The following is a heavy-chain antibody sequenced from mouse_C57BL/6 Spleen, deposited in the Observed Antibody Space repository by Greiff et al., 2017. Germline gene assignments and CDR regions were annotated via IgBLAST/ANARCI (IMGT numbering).Heavy chain of an antibody. D-gene: IGHD1-1*01. CDR3: ARRVITTVVNYAMDY. CDR2: ISSGSSTI. CDR1: GFTFSDYG. V-gene: IGHV5-17*01. Sequence: EVNVVESGGGLVKPGGSLKLSCAASGFTFSDYGMHWVRQAPEKGLEWVAYISSGSSTIYYADTVKGRFTISRDNAKNTLFLQMTSLRSEDTAMYYCARRVITTVVNYAMDYWGQGTSVTVSS. J-gene: IGHJ4*01.